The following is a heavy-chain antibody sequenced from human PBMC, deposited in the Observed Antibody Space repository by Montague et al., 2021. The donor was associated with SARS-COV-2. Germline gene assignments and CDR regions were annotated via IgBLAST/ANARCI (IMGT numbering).Heavy chain of an antibody. CDR2: IWYDGSNE. Sequence: SLRLSCAASGFIFSSYGMHWVRQAPGKGLEWVAHIWYDGSNENYVDSVKGRFTISRDNFKNTLYLQMNSLRAEDTAIYNCARGSVGGYYFDYWGQGTLVTVSS. CDR1: GFIFSSYG. D-gene: IGHD1-26*01. J-gene: IGHJ4*02. CDR3: ARGSVGGYYFDY. V-gene: IGHV3-33*01.